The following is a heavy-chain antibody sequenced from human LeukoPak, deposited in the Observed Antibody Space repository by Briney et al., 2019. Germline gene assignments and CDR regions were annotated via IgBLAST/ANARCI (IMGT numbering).Heavy chain of an antibody. CDR3: AREGGIIFDY. CDR2: IYYSGST. V-gene: IGHV4-59*01. D-gene: IGHD1-26*01. CDR1: GGSFSGYY. J-gene: IGHJ4*02. Sequence: PSETLSLTCAVYGGSFSGYYWSWIRQPPGKGLEWIGYIYYSGSTNYNPSLKSRVTISVDTSKNQFSLKLGSVTAADTAVYYCAREGGIIFDYWGQGTLVTVSS.